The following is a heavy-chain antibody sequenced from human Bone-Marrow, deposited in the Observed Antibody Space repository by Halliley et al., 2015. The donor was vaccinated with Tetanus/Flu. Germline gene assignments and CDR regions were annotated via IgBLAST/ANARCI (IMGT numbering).Heavy chain of an antibody. V-gene: IGHV4-59*01. J-gene: IGHJ6*02. Sequence: HRGSTTYNPPLKRRVTISGDTSKNQFPRRLSSVTAADTAIYYCARVGPVSYGMDVWGRGTTVIVS. CDR3: ARVGPVSYGMDV. CDR2: HRGST.